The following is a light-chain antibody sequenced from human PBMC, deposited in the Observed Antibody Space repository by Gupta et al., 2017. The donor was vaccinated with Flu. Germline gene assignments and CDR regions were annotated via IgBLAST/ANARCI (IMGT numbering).Light chain of an antibody. CDR2: GNA. V-gene: IGLV1-40*01. Sequence: QSVLTQPPSVSGAPGQGVPISCTVSSPKIGAGFDVHWYQQRPGAAPKLLIYGNANRPSGVPDRFSGSKSGTSASLAITGLQAEDEADYYCQSFDSSLSGSVFGGGTKLTVL. CDR3: QSFDSSLSGSV. J-gene: IGLJ3*02. CDR1: SPKIGAGFD.